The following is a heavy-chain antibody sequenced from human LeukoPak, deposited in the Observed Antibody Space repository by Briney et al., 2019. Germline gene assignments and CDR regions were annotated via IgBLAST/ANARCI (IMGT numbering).Heavy chain of an antibody. CDR3: ARGRYYGFSGDY. V-gene: IGHV4-31*03. D-gene: IGHD3-10*01. CDR2: IYYSGST. Sequence: PSETLSLTCTVSDGSIGSDGYYWNWIRQHPGKGLEWIGYIYYSGSTSYNPSLKSRLTISVDTSKNQFSLRLSSVTAADTAVYYCARGRYYGFSGDYWGQGTLVTVSS. CDR1: DGSIGSDGYY. J-gene: IGHJ4*02.